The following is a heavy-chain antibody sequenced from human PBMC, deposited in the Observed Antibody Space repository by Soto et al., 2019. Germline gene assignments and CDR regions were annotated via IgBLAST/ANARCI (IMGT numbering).Heavy chain of an antibody. J-gene: IGHJ4*02. V-gene: IGHV4-39*01. CDR2: IDNGGNT. CDR1: GRTFSINADF. Sequence: SETLSLTCTVSGRTFSINADFWYLAWIRQPPGKGLEWIGSIDNGGNTYYNPPLKSRVIISADTSKNQFSLSLNSVTAADTAVYYCARLDPRRYFDYWGQGSLVTV. CDR3: ARLDPRRYFDY.